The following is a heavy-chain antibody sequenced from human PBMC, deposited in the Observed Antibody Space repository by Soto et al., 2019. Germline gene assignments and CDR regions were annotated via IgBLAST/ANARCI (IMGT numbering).Heavy chain of an antibody. CDR2: IYHSGST. CDR3: AVAAATLPYGMDV. J-gene: IGHJ6*02. V-gene: IGHV4-38-2*01. CDR1: GYSISSGYY. Sequence: SETLSLTCAVSGYSISSGYYWGWIRQPPGKGLEWIGSIYHSGSTYYNPSLKSRVTTSVDTSKNQFSLQLNSVTPEDTAVYYCAVAAATLPYGMDVWGQGTTVTVSS. D-gene: IGHD6-13*01.